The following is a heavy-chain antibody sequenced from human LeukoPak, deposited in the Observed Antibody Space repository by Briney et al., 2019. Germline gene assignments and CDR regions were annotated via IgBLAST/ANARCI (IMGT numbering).Heavy chain of an antibody. CDR2: INSNGGST. CDR1: GFTFSNYV. CDR3: AAELYGVYTDCCTFHL. J-gene: IGHJ3*01. V-gene: IGHV3-23*01. D-gene: IGHD4-17*01. Sequence: PGGSLRLSCAASGFTFSNYVMRWVRQAPGKGLVWVSRINSNGGSTNYADSVKGRFTISRDNSKNTLYLQMNSLRAEDTAVYYCAAELYGVYTDCCTFHLWGQGTMVTVSS.